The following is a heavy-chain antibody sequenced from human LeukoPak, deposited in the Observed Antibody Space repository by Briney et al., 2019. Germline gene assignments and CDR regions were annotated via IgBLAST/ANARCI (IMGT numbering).Heavy chain of an antibody. CDR1: GFTVSSNY. V-gene: IGHV3-53*01. CDR3: AKVPNWNYLWFDP. CDR2: IYRGGST. D-gene: IGHD1-7*01. Sequence: GGSLRLSCAASGFTVSSNYMSWVRQAPGKGLEWVSVIYRGGSTYYADSVKGRFTISRDNSKNTLYLQMNSLRAEDTAVYYCAKVPNWNYLWFDPWGQGTLVTVSS. J-gene: IGHJ5*02.